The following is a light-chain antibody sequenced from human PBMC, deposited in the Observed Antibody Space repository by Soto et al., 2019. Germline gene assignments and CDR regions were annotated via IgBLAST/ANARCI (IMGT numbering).Light chain of an antibody. V-gene: IGKV3-11*01. CDR3: QQRSNWPSPMYP. Sequence: EIVLTQSPATLSLSPGERATLSCRASQSVSSYLAWYQQKPGQAPRLLIYDASNRATGIPARFSGSGSGTDFTLTISSLEPEDFAVYYCQQRSNWPSPMYPFGQGTKLEIK. J-gene: IGKJ2*01. CDR2: DAS. CDR1: QSVSSY.